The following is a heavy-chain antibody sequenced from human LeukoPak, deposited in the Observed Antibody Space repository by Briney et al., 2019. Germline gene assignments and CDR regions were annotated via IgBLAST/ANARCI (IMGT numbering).Heavy chain of an antibody. CDR3: ASVKYYYGSGDHDAFDI. CDR2: ISSSSSTI. D-gene: IGHD3-10*01. CDR1: GFTFSSYS. Sequence: GGSLRLSCAASGFTFSSYSMNWVRQAPGKGLEWVSYISSSSSTIYYADSVKGRFTISRDNAKNSLYLQMNSLRAEDTAVYYCASVKYYYGSGDHDAFDIWGQGTMVTVSS. V-gene: IGHV3-48*01. J-gene: IGHJ3*02.